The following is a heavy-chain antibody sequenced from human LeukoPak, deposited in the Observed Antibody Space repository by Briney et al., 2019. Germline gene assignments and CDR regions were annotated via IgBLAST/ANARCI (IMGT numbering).Heavy chain of an antibody. V-gene: IGHV3-30-3*01. CDR1: GFTFSSYA. J-gene: IGHJ4*02. D-gene: IGHD6-19*01. CDR2: ISYDGSNK. CDR3: ARSFIAVAGCVDY. Sequence: GGSLRLSCAASGFTFSSYAMHWVRQAPGKGLEWVAVISYDGSNKYYADSVKGRFTISRDNSKNTLYLQMNSLRAEDTAVYYCARSFIAVAGCVDYWGQGTLVTVSS.